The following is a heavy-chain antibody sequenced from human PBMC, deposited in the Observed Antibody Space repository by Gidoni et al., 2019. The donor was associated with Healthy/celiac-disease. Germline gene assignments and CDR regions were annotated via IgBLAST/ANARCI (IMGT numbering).Heavy chain of an antibody. V-gene: IGHV5-10-1*03. CDR2: IDPSDSYT. CDR1: GYSFTSYW. CDR3: ARHLAGYDSSGHFDY. D-gene: IGHD3-22*01. J-gene: IGHJ4*02. Sequence: EVQLVQSGAEVKKPGESLRISCKGSGYSFTSYWISWVRQMPGKGLEWRGRIDPSDSYTNYSPSFQGHVPISADKSISTAYLQWSSLKASDTAMYYCARHLAGYDSSGHFDYWGQGTLVTVSS.